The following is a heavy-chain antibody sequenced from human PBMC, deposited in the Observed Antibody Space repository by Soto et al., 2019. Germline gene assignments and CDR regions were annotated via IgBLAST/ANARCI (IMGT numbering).Heavy chain of an antibody. D-gene: IGHD3-10*01. Sequence: HLVQSGPEVKKPGASITVSCKTSGDTFTNFGLSWVRQAPGQGLEWMGWIATYNSNRNYAQKFQGRITLTTETSASTAYMELKSLRYDDTAVYYCATVLRGVVNWFDPWGQGTLVTVSS. J-gene: IGHJ5*02. CDR2: IATYNSNR. V-gene: IGHV1-18*01. CDR3: ATVLRGVVNWFDP. CDR1: GDTFTNFG.